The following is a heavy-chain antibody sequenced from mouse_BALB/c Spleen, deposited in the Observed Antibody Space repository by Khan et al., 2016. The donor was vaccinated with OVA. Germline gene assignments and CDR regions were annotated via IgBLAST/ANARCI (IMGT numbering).Heavy chain of an antibody. CDR1: GYTFTSYV. Sequence: EVQLQQSGPELVKPGASVKMSCKASGYTFTSYVMHWVKQKPGQGLEWIGYISPNNDGSKYNEKFRSKATLTSDKSSSTAYMELSSLTSEDSAVYYCFRALYCYGSAYEGFAYWGQGTLVTVSA. V-gene: IGHV1S136*01. CDR3: FRALYCYGSAYEGFAY. CDR2: ISPNNDGS. D-gene: IGHD1-1*01. J-gene: IGHJ3*01.